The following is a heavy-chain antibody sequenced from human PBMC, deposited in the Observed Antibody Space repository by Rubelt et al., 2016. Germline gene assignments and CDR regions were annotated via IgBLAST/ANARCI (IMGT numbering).Heavy chain of an antibody. D-gene: IGHD3-16*01. CDR2: VSSTTDI. CDR3: AMDHNWGIDN. J-gene: IGHJ4*02. Sequence: EVQLVESGGGLVQPGGYLRLSCAASGFPFNYYSMNWVRQAPGKGLEWVSYVSSTTDIHYADSVKVRFIISRNNAQNVLLLKMHGRDVEETDVYYCAMDHNWGIDNWGLGTLVTVSS. CDR1: GFPFNYYS. V-gene: IGHV3-69-1*01.